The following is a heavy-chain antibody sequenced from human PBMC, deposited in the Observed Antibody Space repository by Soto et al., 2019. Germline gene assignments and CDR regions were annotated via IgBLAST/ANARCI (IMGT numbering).Heavy chain of an antibody. J-gene: IGHJ6*03. Sequence: EVQLLESGGGLVQPGGSLRLSCAASGFTFSTYAMSWVHQAPGKGPEWVSGISDSGGSTYYVDSVKGRFTISRDDSKNTLYLQMNSLRAEDTAVYYCARVSGYYHYMDVWGKGTTVTVSS. CDR3: ARVSGYYHYMDV. CDR1: GFTFSTYA. CDR2: ISDSGGST. V-gene: IGHV3-23*01.